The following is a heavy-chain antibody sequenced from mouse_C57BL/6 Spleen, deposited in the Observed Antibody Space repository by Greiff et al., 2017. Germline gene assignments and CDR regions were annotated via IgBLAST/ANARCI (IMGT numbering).Heavy chain of an antibody. D-gene: IGHD2-3*01. CDR2: INPSTGGT. J-gene: IGHJ3*01. CDR3: ARYDGYYLAY. Sequence: DVKLVESGPELVKPGASVKISCKASGYSFTGHYMNWVKQSPEKSLEWIGEINPSTGGTTYNQKFKAKATLTVDKSSSTAYMQLKSLTSEDSAVYYCARYDGYYLAYWGQGTLVTVSA. CDR1: GYSFTGHY. V-gene: IGHV1-42*01.